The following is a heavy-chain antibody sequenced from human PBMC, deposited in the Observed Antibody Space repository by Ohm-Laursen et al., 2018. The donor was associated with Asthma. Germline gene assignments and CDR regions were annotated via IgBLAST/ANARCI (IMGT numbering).Heavy chain of an antibody. V-gene: IGHV1-18*04. CDR2: ISAYNGNT. CDR1: GYTFTSYG. J-gene: IGHJ5*02. D-gene: IGHD2-15*01. CDR3: ARDRGYCSGGSCYPAAWFDP. Sequence: ASVKVSCNASGYTFTSYGISWVRQAPGQGLEWMGWISAYNGNTNYAQKLQGRVTMTTDTSTSTAYMELRSLRSDDTAVYYCARDRGYCSGGSCYPAAWFDPWGQGTLVTVSS.